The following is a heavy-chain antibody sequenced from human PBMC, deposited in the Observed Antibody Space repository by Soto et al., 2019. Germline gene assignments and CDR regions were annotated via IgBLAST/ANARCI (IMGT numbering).Heavy chain of an antibody. J-gene: IGHJ5*02. V-gene: IGHV1-69*10. CDR2: VSPMLGVA. D-gene: IGHD2-2*01. CDR3: ARGPAQFDP. Sequence: ASVKVSCKASGGSFSSLVISWLRQAPGQGPEWMGGVSPMLGVANFAQKFQDRVTITADESTTTAYMELSSLRSEDTAVYYCARGPAQFDPWGQGTLVTVSS. CDR1: GGSFSSLV.